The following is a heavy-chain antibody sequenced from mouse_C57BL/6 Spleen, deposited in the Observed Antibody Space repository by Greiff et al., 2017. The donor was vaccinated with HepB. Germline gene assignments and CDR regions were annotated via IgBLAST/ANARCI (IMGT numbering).Heavy chain of an antibody. CDR1: GYTFTDYY. CDR2: INPNNGGT. CDR3: ARRVPYYAPFAY. V-gene: IGHV1-26*01. J-gene: IGHJ3*01. Sequence: VQLKHSGPELVKPGASVKISCKASGYTFTDYYMNWVKQSHGKSLEWIGDINPNNGGTSYNQKFKGKATVTVEKSSSTAYMELRSLTSEDSAVYYCARRVPYYAPFAYWGQGTLVTVSA. D-gene: IGHD2-10*01.